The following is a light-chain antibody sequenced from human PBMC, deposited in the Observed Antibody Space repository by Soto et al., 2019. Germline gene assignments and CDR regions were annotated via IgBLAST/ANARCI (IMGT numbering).Light chain of an antibody. Sequence: AIRMTQSPSSLSASVGDRVTITCRASQSISSYLNWYQQKPGKAPTLLIYAASNLQSGVPSRFRGSRSGTEFTLTVSSLQPEDFATYYCLQDHDDSWTFGQGTKVDIK. CDR3: LQDHDDSWT. V-gene: IGKV1-6*01. J-gene: IGKJ1*01. CDR1: QSISSY. CDR2: AAS.